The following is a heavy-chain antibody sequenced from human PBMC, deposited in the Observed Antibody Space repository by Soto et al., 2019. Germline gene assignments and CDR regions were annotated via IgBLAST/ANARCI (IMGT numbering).Heavy chain of an antibody. Sequence: LRLSCAASGFTFSDYYMSWIRQAPGKGLEWVSYISSSGSTIYYADSVKGRFTISRDNAKNSLYLQMNSPRAEDTAVYYCARDWAGYYDSSSHNGFPIDYWGQGTLVTVSS. CDR3: ARDWAGYYDSSSHNGFPIDY. D-gene: IGHD3-22*01. CDR2: ISSSGSTI. V-gene: IGHV3-11*01. J-gene: IGHJ4*02. CDR1: GFTFSDYY.